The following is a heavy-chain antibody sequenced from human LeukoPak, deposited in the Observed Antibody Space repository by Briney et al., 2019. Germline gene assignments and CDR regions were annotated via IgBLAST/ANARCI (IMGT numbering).Heavy chain of an antibody. Sequence: SETLSLTCTVSGGSISSYYWNWIRQPPGKGLEWIGYIYYGGSSSYNPSLKSRATISVDTSTSQLSLGLRSVTAADTAVYYCARAPLTPVMYDYWGQGTLVIVSS. CDR3: ARAPLTPVMYDY. CDR2: IYYGGSS. V-gene: IGHV4-59*08. D-gene: IGHD4-23*01. J-gene: IGHJ4*02. CDR1: GGSISSYY.